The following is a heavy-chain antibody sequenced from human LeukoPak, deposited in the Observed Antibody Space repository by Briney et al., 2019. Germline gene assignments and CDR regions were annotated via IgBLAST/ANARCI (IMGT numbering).Heavy chain of an antibody. J-gene: IGHJ4*02. Sequence: ASVKVSCKASGGTFRSYTISWVRQATGQGLEWMGRIIYILGIANYAQKFQGRITITADKATSTAYMELSSLRSEDTAVYYCAGGGNCSSTSCYRYWGQGTLVTVSS. CDR2: IIYILGIA. CDR1: GGTFRSYT. D-gene: IGHD2-2*01. V-gene: IGHV1-69*02. CDR3: AGGGNCSSTSCYRY.